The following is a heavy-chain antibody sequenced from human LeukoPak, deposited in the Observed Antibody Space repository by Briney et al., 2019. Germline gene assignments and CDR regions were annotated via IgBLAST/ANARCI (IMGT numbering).Heavy chain of an antibody. CDR2: ISRSGEST. Sequence: GGTLRLSCAASGFTFSGFAMSWIRQAPGKGLEWVSSISRSGESTFYADSVKGRFTISRDNSKNTLYLQMNSLRAEDTAVYYCARDTAFDIWGQGTMVTVSS. CDR1: GFTFSGFA. J-gene: IGHJ3*02. CDR3: ARDTAFDI. V-gene: IGHV3-23*01.